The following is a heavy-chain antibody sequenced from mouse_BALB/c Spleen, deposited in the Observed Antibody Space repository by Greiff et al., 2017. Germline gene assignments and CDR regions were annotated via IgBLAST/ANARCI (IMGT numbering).Heavy chain of an antibody. D-gene: IGHD4-1*01. Sequence: VQLQQSGPELVKPGASVKISCKASGYAFSSSWMNWVKQRPGQGLEWIGRIYPGDGDTNYNGKFKGKATLTADKSSSTAYMQLSSLTSVDSAVYFCARRWDVDYFDYWGQGTTLTVSS. V-gene: IGHV1-82*01. CDR1: GYAFSSSW. CDR2: IYPGDGDT. CDR3: ARRWDVDYFDY. J-gene: IGHJ2*01.